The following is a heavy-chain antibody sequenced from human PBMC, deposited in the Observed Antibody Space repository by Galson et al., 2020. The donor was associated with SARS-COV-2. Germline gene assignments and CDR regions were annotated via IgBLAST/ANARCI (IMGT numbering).Heavy chain of an antibody. CDR2: VFYSGSG. CDR1: GGSISNYF. Sequence: SQTLSLTCPVSGGSISNYFWSWIRQSPGKGLEWIGYVFYSGSGNYNPSLKSRVTISVDTSKNQFSLKLNSVSAADTAVYYCARAPAVYCSGASCYYFDSWGQGALVAVSS. CDR3: ARAPAVYCSGASCYYFDS. D-gene: IGHD2-15*01. V-gene: IGHV4-59*13. J-gene: IGHJ4*02.